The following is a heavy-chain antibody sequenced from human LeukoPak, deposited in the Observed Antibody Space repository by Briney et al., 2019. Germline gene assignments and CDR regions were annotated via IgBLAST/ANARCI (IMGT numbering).Heavy chain of an antibody. CDR3: AKGTWMLAFDI. V-gene: IGHV3-23*01. D-gene: IGHD2-8*01. J-gene: IGHJ3*02. CDR2: ISGSGGST. Sequence: AGGSLRLSCAASGFTFSSYAMSWVRQAPGKGLEWVSAISGSGGSTYYADSVKGRFTFSRVNYKNTLYLQMNSLSAEDTAVYYCAKGTWMLAFDIWGQGTMVTVSS. CDR1: GFTFSSYA.